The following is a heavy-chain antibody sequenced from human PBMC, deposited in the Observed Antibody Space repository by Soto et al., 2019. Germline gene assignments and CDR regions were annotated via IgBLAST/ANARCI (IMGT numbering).Heavy chain of an antibody. CDR1: GYTFTRSG. CDR2: ISTYNGDT. CDR3: ARDAAPDYVWGSYRFDY. D-gene: IGHD3-16*02. Sequence: ASVKVSCKASGYTFTRSGISWVRQAPGQGLEWMGWISTYNGDTNYAQTFQGRVTMTTDTSTSTVYMELRSLRSDDTAVYYCARDAAPDYVWGSYRFDYWGQGTLVTVSS. J-gene: IGHJ4*02. V-gene: IGHV1-18*01.